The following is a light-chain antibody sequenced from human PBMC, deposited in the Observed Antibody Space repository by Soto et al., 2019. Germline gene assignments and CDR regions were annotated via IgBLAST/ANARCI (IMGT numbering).Light chain of an antibody. J-gene: IGLJ2*01. Sequence: QSVLTQPPSVSAAPGQRVTISGSGSSSNIGNNYVSWYQQLPATAPKLLIYENNKRPSGIPDRFSGSKSGTSATLGITGLQTGDEADYYCGTWDTSLSAVVFGGGTKVTVL. CDR2: ENN. CDR1: SSNIGNNY. V-gene: IGLV1-51*02. CDR3: GTWDTSLSAVV.